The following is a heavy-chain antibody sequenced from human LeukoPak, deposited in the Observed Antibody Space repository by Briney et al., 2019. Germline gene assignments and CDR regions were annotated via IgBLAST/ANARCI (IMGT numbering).Heavy chain of an antibody. CDR3: ARGREGYDSSGYYNY. CDR1: GGTFSSYA. CDR2: IIPILGIA. J-gene: IGHJ4*02. D-gene: IGHD3-22*01. V-gene: IGHV1-69*04. Sequence: SVKVSCKASGGTFSSYAISWVRQAPGQGLEWMGRIIPILGIANYAQKFQGRVTITADKSTSTAYMELSSLRSEDTAVYYCARGREGYDSSGYYNYWGQGTLVTVSS.